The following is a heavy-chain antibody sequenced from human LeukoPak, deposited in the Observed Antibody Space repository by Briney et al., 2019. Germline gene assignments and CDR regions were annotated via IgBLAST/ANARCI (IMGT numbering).Heavy chain of an antibody. D-gene: IGHD4-23*01. CDR1: GYAFTFFG. J-gene: IGHJ4*02. V-gene: IGHV1-2*02. CDR3: ARGGGNSEPFDY. CDR2: INPNSGGT. Sequence: ASVKVSCKASGYAFTFFGISWVRQAPGQGLEWMGWINPNSGGTNYAQKFQGRVTMTRDTSISTAYMELSRLRSDDTAVYYCARGGGNSEPFDYWGQGTLVTVSS.